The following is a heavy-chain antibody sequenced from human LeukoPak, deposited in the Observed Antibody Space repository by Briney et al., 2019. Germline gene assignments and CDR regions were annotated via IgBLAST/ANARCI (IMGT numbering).Heavy chain of an antibody. CDR2: INPSGGST. CDR1: GYTFTSYY. Sequence: ASVKVSCKASGYTFTSYYMHWVRQAPGQGLEWMGIINPSGGSTSYAQKFQGRVTMTRDMSTSTAYMELSSLRSEDTAVYYCASRYCSSTSCYRYYGMDVWGQGTTVTVSS. CDR3: ASRYCSSTSCYRYYGMDV. J-gene: IGHJ6*02. D-gene: IGHD2-2*02. V-gene: IGHV1-46*01.